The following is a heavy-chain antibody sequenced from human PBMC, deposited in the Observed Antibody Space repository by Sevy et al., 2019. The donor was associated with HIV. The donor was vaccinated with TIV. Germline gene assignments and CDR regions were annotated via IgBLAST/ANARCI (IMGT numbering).Heavy chain of an antibody. CDR3: AKNRDDSSGFGMDV. J-gene: IGHJ6*02. CDR2: IWYDGSNK. Sequence: GGSLRLSCEASGFSFSSYGMYWVRQAPGKGLEWVATIWYDGSNKYYGDSVKGRFTISRDNSKNTLFLLMNSLRAEDTAVYFCAKNRDDSSGFGMDVWGQGTTVTVSS. CDR1: GFSFSSYG. D-gene: IGHD5-12*01. V-gene: IGHV3-33*06.